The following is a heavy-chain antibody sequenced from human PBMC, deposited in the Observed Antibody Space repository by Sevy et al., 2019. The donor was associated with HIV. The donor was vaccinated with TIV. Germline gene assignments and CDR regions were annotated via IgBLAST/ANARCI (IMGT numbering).Heavy chain of an antibody. CDR2: IVVGSGNT. D-gene: IGHD1-26*01. CDR1: GFTFTSSA. Sequence: ASVKVSCKASGFTFTSSAVQWVRQARGQRLEWIGWIVVGSGNTNYAQKFQERVTITRDMSTSTAYIELSDLRSEDTAVYYCAADLNSGSYSLGSYIDYWGQGTLVTVSS. CDR3: AADLNSGSYSLGSYIDY. V-gene: IGHV1-58*01. J-gene: IGHJ4*02.